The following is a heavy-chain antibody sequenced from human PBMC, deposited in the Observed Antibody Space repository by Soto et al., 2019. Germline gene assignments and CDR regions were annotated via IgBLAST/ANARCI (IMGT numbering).Heavy chain of an antibody. Sequence: PSETLSLTCTVSGGSISSGGYYWSWIRQHPGKGLEWIGYIYYSGSTYYNPSLKSRVTISVDTSKNQFSLKLSSVTAADTAVYYCARAVSSSWSWGMDVWGQGTTVTVPS. CDR2: IYYSGST. V-gene: IGHV4-31*03. D-gene: IGHD6-13*01. CDR1: GGSISSGGYY. CDR3: ARAVSSSWSWGMDV. J-gene: IGHJ6*02.